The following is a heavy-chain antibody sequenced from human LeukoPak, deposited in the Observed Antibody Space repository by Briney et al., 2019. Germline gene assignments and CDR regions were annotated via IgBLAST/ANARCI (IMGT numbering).Heavy chain of an antibody. CDR2: ISGSGGST. CDR3: AKHVSSSSWIDAFDI. CDR1: GFTFSSYA. Sequence: GGSLRPSCAASGFTFSSYAMSWVRQAPGKGLEWVSAISGSGGSTYYADSVVGRFTISRDNSKNTLYLQMNSLRAEDTAVYYCAKHVSSSSWIDAFDIWGQGTMVTVSS. J-gene: IGHJ3*02. D-gene: IGHD6-13*01. V-gene: IGHV3-23*01.